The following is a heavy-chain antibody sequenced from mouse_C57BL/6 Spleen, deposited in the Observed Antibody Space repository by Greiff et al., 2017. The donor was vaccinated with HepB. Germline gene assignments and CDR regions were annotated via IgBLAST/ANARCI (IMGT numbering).Heavy chain of an antibody. V-gene: IGHV1-18*01. Sequence: VQLQQSGPELVKPGASVKIPCKASGYTFTDYNMDWVKQSHGKSLEWIGDINPNNGGTIYNQKLKGKATLTVDKSSSTAYMELRSLTSEDTAFYYCARSYYGSSVEGYAMDYWGQGTSVTVSS. D-gene: IGHD1-1*01. CDR2: INPNNGGT. CDR3: ARSYYGSSVEGYAMDY. CDR1: GYTFTDYN. J-gene: IGHJ4*01.